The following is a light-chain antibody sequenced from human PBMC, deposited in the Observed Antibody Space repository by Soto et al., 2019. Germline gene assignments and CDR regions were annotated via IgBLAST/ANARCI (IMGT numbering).Light chain of an antibody. CDR1: SSDVGGYKY. CDR2: EVS. V-gene: IGLV2-14*01. CDR3: SSDTSSSTVV. Sequence: QSALTQPAYVSGSPGQSITISCTGTSSDVGGYKYVSWYQQHPGKAPKLMIYEVSNRPSGVSNRFSGSKSGNTASLTISGFQAEDEADYYCSSDTSSSTVVFGGGTKLTVL. J-gene: IGLJ2*01.